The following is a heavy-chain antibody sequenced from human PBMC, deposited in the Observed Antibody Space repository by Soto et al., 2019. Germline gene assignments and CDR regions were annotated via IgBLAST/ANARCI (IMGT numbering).Heavy chain of an antibody. D-gene: IGHD1-1*01. J-gene: IGHJ5*02. Sequence: VQLVESGGGLVKPGGSLRLSCAASGFVFSDYYMTWIRQAPGKALEWVSAISSGGAVSNFADSVRGRFTISRDNTNNSLYLRMNNLRAEDAAIYYCARRLPGSTAGDWFDPWGQGTLVTVSS. CDR1: GFVFSDYY. CDR3: ARRLPGSTAGDWFDP. V-gene: IGHV3-11*01. CDR2: ISSGGAVS.